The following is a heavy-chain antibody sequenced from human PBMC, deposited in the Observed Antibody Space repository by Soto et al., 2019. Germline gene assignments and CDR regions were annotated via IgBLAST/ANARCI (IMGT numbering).Heavy chain of an antibody. Sequence: ASVKVSCKASGYTFTSYYMHWVRQAPGQGLEWMGIINPSGGSTSYAQKFQGRVTMTRDTSTSTVYMELRSLRSEDTAVYYCARWVPGIAAAGTGFDYWGQGTLVTVSS. J-gene: IGHJ4*02. D-gene: IGHD6-13*01. CDR2: INPSGGST. CDR1: GYTFTSYY. CDR3: ARWVPGIAAAGTGFDY. V-gene: IGHV1-46*01.